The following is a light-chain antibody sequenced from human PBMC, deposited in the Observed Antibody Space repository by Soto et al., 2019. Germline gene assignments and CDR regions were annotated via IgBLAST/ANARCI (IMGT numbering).Light chain of an antibody. J-gene: IGLJ1*01. CDR2: DVS. CDR1: SSDVGGYNY. Sequence: SPLTQPDSVSGSPGQSITISCTGTSSDVGGYNYVSWYQQHPGKAPKLMIYDVSNRPSGVSNRFSGSKSGNTASLTISGLQAEDEADYYCSSYTSSSTSVVFGTGTKVTVL. CDR3: SSYTSSSTSVV. V-gene: IGLV2-14*01.